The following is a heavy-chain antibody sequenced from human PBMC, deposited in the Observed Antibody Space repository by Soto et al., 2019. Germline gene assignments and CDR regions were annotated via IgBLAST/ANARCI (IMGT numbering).Heavy chain of an antibody. Sequence: EVQLVESGGGLVQPGRSLRLSCAASGFTLGDYAMHWVRQAPGKGLEWVSGISWNSGSIGYAYSVKGRFTISRDNAKKYLYLQMNSLRAEDTALYYCAKAPTYDSNPVSGLDVWGQGTTVTVSS. CDR1: GFTLGDYA. CDR2: ISWNSGSI. V-gene: IGHV3-9*01. J-gene: IGHJ6*02. CDR3: AKAPTYDSNPVSGLDV. D-gene: IGHD2-21*01.